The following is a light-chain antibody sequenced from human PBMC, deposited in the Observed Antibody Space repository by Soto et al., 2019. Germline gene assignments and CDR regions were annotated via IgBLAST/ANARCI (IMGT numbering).Light chain of an antibody. CDR3: SADAGGNKWV. J-gene: IGLJ3*02. V-gene: IGLV2-8*01. CDR1: SSDVGGYNY. Sequence: QSALTQPPSASGSPGQSVTISCTGTSSDVGGYNYVSWYQQHPGKAPKLMLYEVSKRPSGVPDRCSGSKSGNTASLTVSGLQAEDEADYDCSADAGGNKWVFGGGTKLTVL. CDR2: EVS.